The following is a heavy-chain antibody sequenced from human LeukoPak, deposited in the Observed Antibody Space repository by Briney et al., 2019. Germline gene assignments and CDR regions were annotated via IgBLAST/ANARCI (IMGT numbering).Heavy chain of an antibody. Sequence: SETLSLTLTVFGYSISSVYDWGWTRHPPGKGLEGIGSISQSGCTYYNPSLKSRVTLSVDTSKHQFPLKVSSVTAAGPALYFLARHKYQDMVRGVGRPGYNWFDPWGQGTLVTVSS. CDR2: ISQSGCT. CDR1: GYSISSVYD. D-gene: IGHD3-10*01. J-gene: IGHJ5*02. V-gene: IGHV4-38-2*02. CDR3: ARHKYQDMVRGVGRPGYNWFDP.